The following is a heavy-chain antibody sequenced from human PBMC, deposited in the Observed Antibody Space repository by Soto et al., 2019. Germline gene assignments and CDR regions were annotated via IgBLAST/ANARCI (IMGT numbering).Heavy chain of an antibody. CDR3: ARDQAGTIFGLPTHYYYMDV. V-gene: IGHV4-59*01. D-gene: IGHD3-3*01. CDR2: THYTWST. Sequence: QVRLQESGPGLVKPSETLSLTCTVSDYSISSYYWSWIRQVPGKGLEWIGYTHYTWSTNYNPSLTSRITMSVDTSKNQVSLRLTSVTAADTAVYYSARDQAGTIFGLPTHYYYMDVWGKGTTGIVSS. J-gene: IGHJ6*03. CDR1: DYSISSYY.